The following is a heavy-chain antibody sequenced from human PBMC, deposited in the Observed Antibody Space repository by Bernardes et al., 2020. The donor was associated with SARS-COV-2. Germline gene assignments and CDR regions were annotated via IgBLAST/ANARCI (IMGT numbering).Heavy chain of an antibody. CDR3: ARDQIPFCGGDCSFYGMDV. CDR1: GYTFTGYY. D-gene: IGHD2-21*01. V-gene: IGHV1-2*04. CDR2: INPNSGGT. J-gene: IGHJ6*02. Sequence: ASVKVSCKASGYTFTGYYMHWVRQAPGQGLEWMGWINPNSGGTNYAQKFQGWVTMTRDTSISTAYMELSRLRSDDTAVYYCARDQIPFCGGDCSFYGMDVWGQGTTVTVSS.